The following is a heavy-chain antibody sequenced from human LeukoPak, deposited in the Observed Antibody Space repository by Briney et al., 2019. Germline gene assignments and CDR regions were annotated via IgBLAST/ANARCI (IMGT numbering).Heavy chain of an antibody. Sequence: SVKVSCKASGGTFSSYAISWVRQAPGQGLEWMGGIIPIFGTANYAQKFQGRVTITADESTSTAYMELSSLRSEDTAVYYCASLIAAAADDAFDIWGQGTMVTVSS. CDR3: ASLIAAAADDAFDI. CDR2: IIPIFGTA. D-gene: IGHD6-13*01. CDR1: GGTFSSYA. J-gene: IGHJ3*02. V-gene: IGHV1-69*13.